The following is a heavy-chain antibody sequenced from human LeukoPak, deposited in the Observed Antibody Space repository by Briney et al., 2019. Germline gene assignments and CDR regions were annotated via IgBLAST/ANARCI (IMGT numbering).Heavy chain of an antibody. Sequence: SETLSLTCTVSGGSISSYYWSWIRPPPGKGLEWIGYIYTSGSTNYNPSLKSRVTMSVDTSKNQFSLKLSSVTAADTAVYYCARESYNWNYVDYYYYYMDVWGKGTTVTVSS. CDR3: ARESYNWNYVDYYYYYMDV. V-gene: IGHV4-4*09. CDR1: GGSISSYY. D-gene: IGHD1-7*01. CDR2: IYTSGST. J-gene: IGHJ6*03.